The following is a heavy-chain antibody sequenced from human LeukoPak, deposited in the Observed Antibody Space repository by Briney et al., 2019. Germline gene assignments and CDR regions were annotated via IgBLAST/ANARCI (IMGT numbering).Heavy chain of an antibody. CDR3: AKDKGYSSSWYTSDY. V-gene: IGHV3-30*02. D-gene: IGHD6-13*01. Sequence: PGGSLRLSCAASGFTFSSYGMHWVRQAPGKGLEWVAFIRYDGSNKYYADSVKGRFTISRDNSKNTLYLQMNSLRAGDTAVYYCAKDKGYSSSWYTSDYWGQGTLVTVSS. CDR2: IRYDGSNK. CDR1: GFTFSSYG. J-gene: IGHJ4*02.